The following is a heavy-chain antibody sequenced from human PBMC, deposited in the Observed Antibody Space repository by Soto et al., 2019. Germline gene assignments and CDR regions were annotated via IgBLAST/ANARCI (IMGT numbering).Heavy chain of an antibody. V-gene: IGHV3-23*01. D-gene: IGHD3-3*01. J-gene: IGHJ5*02. CDR1: GFTFSSYA. CDR3: AKAPYDFWSGYPYNWFDP. CDR2: ISGSGGST. Sequence: GGSLRLSCAASGFTFSSYAMSWVRQAPGKGLEWVSGISGSGGSTYYADSVKGRFTISRDNAKNTLYLQMNSLRAEDTAVYYCAKAPYDFWSGYPYNWFDPWGQGTLVTVSS.